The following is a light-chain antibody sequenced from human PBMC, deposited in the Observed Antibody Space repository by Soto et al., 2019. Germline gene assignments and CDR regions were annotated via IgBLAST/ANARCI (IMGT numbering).Light chain of an antibody. Sequence: DIQMTQSPSSLSASVGDRVAITCQASQDISNFLNWYQQKPGKAPKLLTCDASDLETGVPSRFSGSGSGTDFTFTISNLQPEDFATYYCQQYDSLPFTFGPGTKVDIK. CDR2: DAS. CDR3: QQYDSLPFT. CDR1: QDISNF. V-gene: IGKV1-33*01. J-gene: IGKJ3*01.